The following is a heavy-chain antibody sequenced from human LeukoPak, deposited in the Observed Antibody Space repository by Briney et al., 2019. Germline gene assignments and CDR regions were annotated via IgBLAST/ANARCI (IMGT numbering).Heavy chain of an antibody. CDR1: GFTFRTYF. D-gene: IGHD6-13*01. Sequence: PGGSLRLSCAASGFTFRTYFIHWVRQSPGKGLVWVSRIGSDGSSTSYADSVKGRFTISRDNAKNTLYLQMNSLRADDTAVYYCAQSRYSSSWDFDSWGQGTLVTVSS. CDR3: AQSRYSSSWDFDS. V-gene: IGHV3-74*01. CDR2: IGSDGSST. J-gene: IGHJ4*02.